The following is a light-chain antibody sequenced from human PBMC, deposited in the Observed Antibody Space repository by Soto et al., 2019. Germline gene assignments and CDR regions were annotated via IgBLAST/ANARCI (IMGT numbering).Light chain of an antibody. CDR1: YSDVGTYNR. CDR3: CSYVGTYTYV. V-gene: IGLV2-11*01. Sequence: QSVLTHPASVSGSPGQSITISCTGTYSDVGTYNRVSWYQQSPGKAPKLMIYDVNKRPSGVPDRFSGSKSGNTASLTISGLQADDEADYYCCSYVGTYTYVFGTGTKVTV. J-gene: IGLJ1*01. CDR2: DVN.